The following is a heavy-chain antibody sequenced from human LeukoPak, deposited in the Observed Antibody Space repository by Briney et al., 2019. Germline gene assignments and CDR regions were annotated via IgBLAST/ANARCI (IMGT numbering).Heavy chain of an antibody. D-gene: IGHD3-9*01. V-gene: IGHV1-46*01. J-gene: IGHJ4*02. Sequence: ASVKVSCKASGYTSTSYYMHWVRQAPGQGLEWMGIINPSGGSTSYAQKFQGRVTMTRDTSTSTVYMELSSLRSEDTAVYYCARVGYDILTGYYTVNDYWGQGTLVTVSS. CDR3: ARVGYDILTGYYTVNDY. CDR1: GYTSTSYY. CDR2: INPSGGST.